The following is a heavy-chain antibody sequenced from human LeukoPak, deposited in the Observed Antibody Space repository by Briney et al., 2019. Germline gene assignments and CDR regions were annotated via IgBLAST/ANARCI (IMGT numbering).Heavy chain of an antibody. J-gene: IGHJ3*02. D-gene: IGHD6-13*01. CDR3: ASSSSRGTI. V-gene: IGHV4-34*01. CDR2: INHSGST. Sequence: PSETLSLTCAVYGGSFSGYYWSWIRQPPGKGLEWIGEINHSGSTNYNPFLKSRVTISVDTSKNQFSLKLSSVAAADTAVYYCASSSSRGTIWGQGTMVTVSS. CDR1: GGSFSGYY.